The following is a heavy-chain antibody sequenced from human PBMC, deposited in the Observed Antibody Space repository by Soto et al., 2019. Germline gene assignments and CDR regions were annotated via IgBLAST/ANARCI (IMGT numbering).Heavy chain of an antibody. D-gene: IGHD3-22*01. J-gene: IGHJ4*02. V-gene: IGHV1-3*01. CDR1: GYIFSTYT. CDR3: ARVSFETSGYADY. CDR2: INAANGNT. Sequence: QVHLVQSGAEVKKPGASVKVSCKASGYIFSTYTMHWVLQAPGQRLEWMGWINAANGNTKYSQNFQGRVTISRDTSASTAYLELSSLRSEDTAVYYCARVSFETSGYADYWGQGTLVTVSS.